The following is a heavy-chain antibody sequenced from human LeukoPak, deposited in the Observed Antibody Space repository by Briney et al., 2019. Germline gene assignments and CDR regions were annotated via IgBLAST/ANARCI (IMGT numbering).Heavy chain of an antibody. CDR3: ARAPSISDYTSTWPPHFDY. CDR1: GGSISSYY. CDR2: IYFIGSA. V-gene: IGHV4-59*01. Sequence: SETLSLTCTVSGGSISSYYWSWIRQPPGKGLEWIGYIYFIGSANYNPSLKSRVTISVDTSNNHFSLRLTSATAADTAFYYCARAPSISDYTSTWPPHFDYWGQGSLVTVSS. J-gene: IGHJ4*02. D-gene: IGHD6-13*01.